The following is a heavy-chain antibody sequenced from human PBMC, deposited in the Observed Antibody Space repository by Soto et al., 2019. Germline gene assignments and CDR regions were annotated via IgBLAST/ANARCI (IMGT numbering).Heavy chain of an antibody. V-gene: IGHV4-34*01. CDR3: ARDKNDYGDHSAFDI. CDR1: GGSFSGYY. Sequence: QVQLQQWGAGLLKPSETLSLTCAVYGGSFSGYYWSWIRQPPGKGLEWIGEINHSGSTNYNPSLKSRVTISVDTSKNQFSLNLSSVTAADTAVYYCARDKNDYGDHSAFDIWGQGTMVTVSS. CDR2: INHSGST. J-gene: IGHJ3*02. D-gene: IGHD4-17*01.